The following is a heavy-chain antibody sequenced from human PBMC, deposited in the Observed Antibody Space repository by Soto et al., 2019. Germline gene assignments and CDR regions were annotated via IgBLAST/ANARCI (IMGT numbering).Heavy chain of an antibody. CDR1: GYTFTSYD. Sequence: AAVKVSCKASGYTFTSYDINWVRQATGQGLEWMGWMNPNSGNTGYAQKFQGRVTMTRNTSISTAYMELSSLRSEDTAVYYCARRLLNSFYWFDPWGQGTLVTVFS. V-gene: IGHV1-8*01. CDR3: ARRLLNSFYWFDP. CDR2: MNPNSGNT. D-gene: IGHD1-26*01. J-gene: IGHJ5*02.